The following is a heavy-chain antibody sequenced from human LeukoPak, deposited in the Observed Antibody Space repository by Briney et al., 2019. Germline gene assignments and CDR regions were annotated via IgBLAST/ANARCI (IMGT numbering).Heavy chain of an antibody. D-gene: IGHD5-12*01. V-gene: IGHV3-30*18. Sequence: PGRSLRLSCAASGFTFSSYGMHWVRQAPGKGLEWVAVISYDGSNKYYADSVKGRFTISRDNSKNTLYLQMNSLRAEDTAVYCCAKDPEPIGGYDHFDYWGQGTLVTVSS. CDR2: ISYDGSNK. J-gene: IGHJ4*02. CDR1: GFTFSSYG. CDR3: AKDPEPIGGYDHFDY.